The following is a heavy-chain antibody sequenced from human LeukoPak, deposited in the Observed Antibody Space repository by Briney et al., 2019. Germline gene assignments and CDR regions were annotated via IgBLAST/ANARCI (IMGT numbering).Heavy chain of an antibody. J-gene: IGHJ4*02. CDR2: INHSGRT. CDR1: GGSFNGNY. V-gene: IGHV4-34*01. D-gene: IGHD6-6*01. Sequence: SENLSLNCAVYGGSFNGNYWSWIRQRQGKGLEWIGEINHSGRTNDNTSLKSRITTSVDTSKKEFSLKLSSVTAEDTAEYYCGRGDGAAQGSSIYYWGQGTLVTVSS. CDR3: GRGDGAAQGSSIYY.